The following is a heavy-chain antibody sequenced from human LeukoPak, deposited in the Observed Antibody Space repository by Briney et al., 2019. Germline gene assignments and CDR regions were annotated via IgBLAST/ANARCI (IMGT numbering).Heavy chain of an antibody. V-gene: IGHV3-23*01. CDR2: ISGSGNST. CDR3: ARVEYSSSSGYYYYYYMDV. J-gene: IGHJ6*03. CDR1: GFTFSSYA. Sequence: GGSLRLSCAASGFTFSSYAMSWVRQAPGKGLEWVSAISGSGNSTYYADSVKGRFTISRDNSKNTLYLQMNSLRAEDTAVYYCARVEYSSSSGYYYYYYMDVWGKGTTVTVSS. D-gene: IGHD6-6*01.